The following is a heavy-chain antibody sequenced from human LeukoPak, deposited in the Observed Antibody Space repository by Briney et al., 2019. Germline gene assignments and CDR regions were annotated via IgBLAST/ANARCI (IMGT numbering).Heavy chain of an antibody. V-gene: IGHV3-23*01. CDR3: AKDHTWGSAVSY. CDR2: ISGGGSST. CDR1: GFTFSSYA. Sequence: GGSLRLSCAASGFTFSSYAMSWVRQAPGKGLEWVSTISGGGSSTNFADSVKGRFTISRDNSKNTLYLQMNSLRAEDTAVYYCAKDHTWGSAVSYWGQGTLVTVSS. D-gene: IGHD7-27*01. J-gene: IGHJ4*02.